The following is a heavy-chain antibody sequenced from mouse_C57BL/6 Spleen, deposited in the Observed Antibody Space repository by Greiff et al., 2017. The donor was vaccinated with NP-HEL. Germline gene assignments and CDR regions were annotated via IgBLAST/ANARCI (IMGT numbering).Heavy chain of an antibody. CDR3: ARRGTTVVLDY. D-gene: IGHD1-1*01. Sequence: VQLQQPGAELVMPGASVKLSCKASGYTFTSYWMHWVKQRPGQGLEWIGEIDPSDSYTNYNQKFKGKSTLTVDKSSSTAYMQLSSLTSEDSAVYYCARRGTTVVLDYWGQGTTLTVSS. J-gene: IGHJ2*01. CDR1: GYTFTSYW. V-gene: IGHV1-69*01. CDR2: IDPSDSYT.